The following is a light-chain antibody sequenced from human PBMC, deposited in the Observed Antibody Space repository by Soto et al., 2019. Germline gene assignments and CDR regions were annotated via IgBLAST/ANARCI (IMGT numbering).Light chain of an antibody. J-gene: IGKJ5*01. CDR2: DAS. V-gene: IGKV1-33*01. CDR3: QQYDNLPIT. Sequence: DIQMTQSPSSLSASVGDRVTITCQASQDISNYLNWYQQKPGKAPKLLIYDASNLETGVPSRFSGGGSGTDFTFTISRLQPEDIATYYCQQYDNLPITFGQGTRLEIK. CDR1: QDISNY.